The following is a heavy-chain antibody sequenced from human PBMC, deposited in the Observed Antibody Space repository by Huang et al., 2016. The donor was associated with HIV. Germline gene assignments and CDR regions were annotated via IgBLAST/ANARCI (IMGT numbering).Heavy chain of an antibody. CDR3: VRVRRVMDTYCVADCSTLEAFDI. CDR1: GYTFTNYG. Sequence: QVQLVQSGSELKKPGASVKVSCKASGYTFTNYGVHWVRPAPGQGLEWMGWSSTETVKPRYAQSLRLRFVFASDTSVNTAYLQISSLKAADRAIYYCVRVRRVMDTYCVADCSTLEAFDIWGQGTVVTVSA. J-gene: IGHJ3*02. CDR2: SSTETVKP. V-gene: IGHV7-4-1*02. D-gene: IGHD2-21*02.